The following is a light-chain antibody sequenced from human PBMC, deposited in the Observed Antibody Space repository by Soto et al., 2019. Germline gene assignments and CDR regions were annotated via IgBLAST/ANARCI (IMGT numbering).Light chain of an antibody. CDR1: QTVSTY. CDR3: QQRYNWLT. CDR2: GES. V-gene: IGKV3-11*01. Sequence: IVLTQSPATLSLSPGERATLSCRARQTVSTYLSWYQHKPGQAPRLLIYGESNRATGIPARFSGSGSGTDFTLTISSLEREDSAVYYCQQRYNWLTFGGGTKVEIK. J-gene: IGKJ4*02.